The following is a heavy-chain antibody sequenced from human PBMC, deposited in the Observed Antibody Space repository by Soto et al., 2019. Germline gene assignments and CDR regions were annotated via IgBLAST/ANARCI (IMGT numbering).Heavy chain of an antibody. Sequence: QVQLVQSGAEVKKPGASVTVSCKVSGYTLTDLSMHWVRQAPGKGLEWMGGFDTEDGETIYGPKFTGRVTMTEATSTDTANMELSSLRSEDTAVYYCATLKGAIVATIISSGQYYFDYWGQGTLVTVSS. CDR2: FDTEDGET. V-gene: IGHV1-24*01. CDR1: GYTLTDLS. D-gene: IGHD5-12*01. CDR3: ATLKGAIVATIISSGQYYFDY. J-gene: IGHJ4*02.